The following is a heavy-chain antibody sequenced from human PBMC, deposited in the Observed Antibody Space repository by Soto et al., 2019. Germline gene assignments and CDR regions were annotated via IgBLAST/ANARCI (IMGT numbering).Heavy chain of an antibody. Sequence: ALVKVSCKASGYTFTGYYMHWVRQAPGQGLEWMGWINPNSGGTNYAQKFQGWVTMTRDTSISTAYMELSRLRSDDTAVYYCARGLKSGWYMGWFDPWGQGTLVTVPQ. CDR3: ARGLKSGWYMGWFDP. CDR1: GYTFTGYY. D-gene: IGHD6-19*01. J-gene: IGHJ5*02. CDR2: INPNSGGT. V-gene: IGHV1-2*04.